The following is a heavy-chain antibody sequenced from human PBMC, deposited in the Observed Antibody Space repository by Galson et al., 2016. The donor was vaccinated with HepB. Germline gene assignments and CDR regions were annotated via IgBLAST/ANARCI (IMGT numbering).Heavy chain of an antibody. V-gene: IGHV3-15*01. J-gene: IGHJ3*01. CDR3: AKVYLPPPNDAYDV. D-gene: IGHD2-8*01. CDR1: GFTFSKYW. CDR2: IKSKDGGGTI. Sequence: SLRLSCAVSGFTFSKYWMSWVRQAPGKGLEWVGRIKSKDGGGTIDYAAPVKGGFTISRDDSKNMLYLQMNSLRSEDTAVYYCAKVYLPPPNDAYDVWGQGTLVTVSS.